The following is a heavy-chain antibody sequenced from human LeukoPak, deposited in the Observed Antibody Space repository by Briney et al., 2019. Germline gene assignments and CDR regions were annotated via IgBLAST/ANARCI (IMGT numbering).Heavy chain of an antibody. CDR1: GYTFTSYY. V-gene: IGHV1-2*02. J-gene: IGHJ6*03. CDR2: INPNSGGT. CDR3: AKGSGAVTTVVYYYYYVDV. D-gene: IGHD4-17*01. Sequence: ASVKVSCKASGYTFTSYYMHRVRQAPGQGLEWMGWINPNSGGTNYAQKFQGRVTMTRDTSISTAYMELSRLRSDDTAVYYCAKGSGAVTTVVYYYYYVDVWGKGTTVTISS.